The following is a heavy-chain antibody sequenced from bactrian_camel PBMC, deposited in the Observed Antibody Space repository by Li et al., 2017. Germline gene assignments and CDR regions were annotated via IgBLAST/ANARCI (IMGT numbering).Heavy chain of an antibody. CDR2: IHTGSGNT. V-gene: IGHV3S1*01. CDR3: AADHNRGCMGWPTVEYDI. D-gene: IGHD3*01. J-gene: IGHJ4*01. Sequence: QVQLVESGGGSVQAGGSLRLSCVASGSIYGDACVGWLRQAPGKEREGVASIHTGSGNTYYADSVKGRFTISQDNAKNTVYLQMNSLKPEDTAMYYCAADHNRGCMGWPTVEYDITGQGTQVTVS. CDR1: GSIYGDAC.